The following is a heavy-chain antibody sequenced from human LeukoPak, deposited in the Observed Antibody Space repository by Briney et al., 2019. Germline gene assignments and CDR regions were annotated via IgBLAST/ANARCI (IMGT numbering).Heavy chain of an antibody. J-gene: IGHJ6*02. CDR2: ISYDGSNK. CDR3: ARGSEAGTTSFDRGMDV. D-gene: IGHD6-19*01. V-gene: IGHV3-30-3*01. Sequence: GGSLRLSCAASGFTFSSYAMHWVRQAPGKGREGVAVISYDGSNKYYADSVKGRFTISRDNSKNTLYLQMNSLRAEDTAVYYCARGSEAGTTSFDRGMDVWGQGTTVTVSS. CDR1: GFTFSSYA.